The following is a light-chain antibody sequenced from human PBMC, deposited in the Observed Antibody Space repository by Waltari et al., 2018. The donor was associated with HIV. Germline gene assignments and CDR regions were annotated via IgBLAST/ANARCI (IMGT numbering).Light chain of an antibody. CDR2: EVM. J-gene: IGLJ2*01. Sequence: QSALTQPASVSGSPGQSITISCTGTSSDVGGYNYVSWYQQHPGKAPKLMIYEVMTRPSGVSNRFSGSKSGNTAALTISGLQAEDEADYYCSSYTSSSTRVFGGGTKLTVL. V-gene: IGLV2-14*01. CDR1: SSDVGGYNY. CDR3: SSYTSSSTRV.